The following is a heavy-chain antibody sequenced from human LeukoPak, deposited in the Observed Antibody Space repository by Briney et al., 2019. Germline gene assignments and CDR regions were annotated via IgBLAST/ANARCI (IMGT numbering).Heavy chain of an antibody. CDR1: GGTFSSYA. Sequence: SVKVSCKASGGTFSSYAISWVRQAPGQGLEWMGGIIPIFGTANYAQKFQGRVTITADESTSTAYMELSSLRSEDTAVYYCARDPDEYSGYDLYGMDIWGQGTTVTVSS. CDR3: ARDPDEYSGYDLYGMDI. V-gene: IGHV1-69*13. J-gene: IGHJ6*02. D-gene: IGHD5-12*01. CDR2: IIPIFGTA.